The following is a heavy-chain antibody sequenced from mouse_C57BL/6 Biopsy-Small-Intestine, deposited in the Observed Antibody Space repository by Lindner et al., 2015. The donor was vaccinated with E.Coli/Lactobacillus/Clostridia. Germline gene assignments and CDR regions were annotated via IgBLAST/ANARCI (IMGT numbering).Heavy chain of an antibody. CDR2: ISDGGSYT. CDR1: GFTFSSYG. V-gene: IGHV5-4*01. Sequence: VQLQESGGDLVKPGRVPELSCAASGFTFSSYGMSWVRQTPEKRLEWVATISDGGSYTYYPDNVKGRFTISRDNAKNNLYLQMSHLKSEDTAMYYCARQRDYDGYYAMDYWGQGTSVAVSS. J-gene: IGHJ4*01. D-gene: IGHD2-4*01. CDR3: ARQRDYDGYYAMDY.